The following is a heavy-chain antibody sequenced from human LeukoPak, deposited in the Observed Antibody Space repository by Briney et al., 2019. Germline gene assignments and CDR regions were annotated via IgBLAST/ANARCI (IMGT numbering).Heavy chain of an antibody. V-gene: IGHV4-34*01. CDR2: INHSGST. Sequence: PSETLSLTCAVSGGSFSGYYWSWIRQPPGKGLEWIGEINHSGSTNYNPSLKSRVTISVDTSKNQFSLKLSSVTAADTAVYYCARGRSSWYRWWGQGTLVTVSS. CDR3: ARGRSSWYRW. J-gene: IGHJ4*02. D-gene: IGHD6-13*01. CDR1: GGSFSGYY.